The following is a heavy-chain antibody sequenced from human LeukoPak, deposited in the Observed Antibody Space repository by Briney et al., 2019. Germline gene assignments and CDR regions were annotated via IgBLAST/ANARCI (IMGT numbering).Heavy chain of an antibody. J-gene: IGHJ4*02. V-gene: IGHV3-7*01. CDR1: ELTSSTSW. Sequence: GGSLRLSCAASELTSSTSWMSWVRQAPGKGLEWVAQTEQDGSEKYYVDSVKGRFTTSRGKNSLFLQMNSVRAEDTAVYYCVGWGISGITNHWGQGTLVTVSS. CDR2: TEQDGSEK. D-gene: IGHD1-7*01. CDR3: VGWGISGITNH.